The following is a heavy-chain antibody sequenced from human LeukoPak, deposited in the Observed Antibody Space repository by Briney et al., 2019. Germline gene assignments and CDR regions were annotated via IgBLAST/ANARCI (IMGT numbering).Heavy chain of an antibody. J-gene: IGHJ3*02. CDR1: GFPFSSYA. CDR3: ASSITIFGVVITFNAFDI. CDR2: ISGSGSNT. Sequence: PGGSLRLSCAASGFPFSSYAMSWVRQTPGKGLEWVSAISGSGSNTYYADSVKGRFTISRDSSKNTLYLQMNSLRAEDTAVYYCASSITIFGVVITFNAFDIWGQGTMVTVSS. D-gene: IGHD3-3*01. V-gene: IGHV3-23*01.